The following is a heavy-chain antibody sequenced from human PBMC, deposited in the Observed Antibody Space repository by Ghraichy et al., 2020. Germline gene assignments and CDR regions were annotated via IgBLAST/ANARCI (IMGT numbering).Heavy chain of an antibody. V-gene: IGHV3-23*01. CDR3: AKTVGLDF. Sequence: GGSLRLSCAASGFTFSNYAMTWVRQAAGKGLEWVSAISGSGGSTYYADSVKGRFTISRDNSKNTLYLQMNSLRAVDTALYYCAKTVGLDFWGQGTTVTVSS. D-gene: IGHD2-21*02. CDR2: ISGSGGST. J-gene: IGHJ6*02. CDR1: GFTFSNYA.